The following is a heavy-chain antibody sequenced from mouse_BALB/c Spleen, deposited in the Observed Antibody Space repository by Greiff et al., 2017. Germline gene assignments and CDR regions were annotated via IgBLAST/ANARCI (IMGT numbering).Heavy chain of an antibody. Sequence: EVQRVESGGGLVKPGGSLKLSCAASGFTFSDYYMYWVRQTPEKRLEWVATISSGGSYTYYPDSVKGRFTISRDNAKNTLYLQMSSLKSEDTAMYYCTRDQGTVVESWFAYWGQGTLVTVSA. CDR2: ISSGGSYT. J-gene: IGHJ3*01. D-gene: IGHD1-1*01. CDR3: TRDQGTVVESWFAY. V-gene: IGHV5-4*02. CDR1: GFTFSDYY.